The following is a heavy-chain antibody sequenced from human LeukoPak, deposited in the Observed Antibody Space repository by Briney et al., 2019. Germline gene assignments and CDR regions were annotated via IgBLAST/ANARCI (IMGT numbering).Heavy chain of an antibody. CDR1: GFTFSDYY. D-gene: IGHD1-26*01. CDR2: ISSSGSTI. CDR3: ARDQGATSGSYPLDY. Sequence: GGSLRLSCAASGFTFSDYYMSWTRQAPGKGLEWVSYISSSGSTIYYADSVKGRFTISRDNAKNSLYLQMNSLRAEDTAVYYCARDQGATSGSYPLDYWGQGTLVTVSS. V-gene: IGHV3-11*01. J-gene: IGHJ4*02.